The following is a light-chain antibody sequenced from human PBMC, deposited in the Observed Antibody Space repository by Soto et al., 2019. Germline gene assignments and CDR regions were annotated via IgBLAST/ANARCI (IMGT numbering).Light chain of an antibody. J-gene: IGKJ3*01. CDR2: GAS. CDR3: QQYGSSPLT. V-gene: IGKV3-20*01. CDR1: QSVSSNY. Sequence: EIVLTQSPGTLSLSPGERATLSCRASQSVSSNYLSWFQQKPGQAPRLLIYGASNRATGIPDGFSGSGSGTDFTLTISRLETEDFAVYYCQQYGSSPLTFGPGTKVDTK.